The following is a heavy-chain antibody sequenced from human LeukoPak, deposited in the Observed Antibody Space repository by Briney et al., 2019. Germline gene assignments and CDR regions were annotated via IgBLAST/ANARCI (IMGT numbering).Heavy chain of an antibody. CDR3: ARREPHGDYGGKIRYYYYMDV. CDR1: NGFDSYYF. D-gene: IGHD4-23*01. CDR2: INHSGNT. V-gene: IGHV4-34*01. Sequence: SETLSLTCAVYNGFDSYYFMLVRQPPGKGLEWIGEINHSGNTNSNPSLKSRVTMSVDTSKNQFSLKLSSLTAADTAMYYCARREPHGDYGGKIRYYYYMDVWGKGTTITISS. J-gene: IGHJ6*03.